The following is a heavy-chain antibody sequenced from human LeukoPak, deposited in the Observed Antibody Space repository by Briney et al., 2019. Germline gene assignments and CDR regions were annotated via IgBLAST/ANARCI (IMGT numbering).Heavy chain of an antibody. J-gene: IGHJ4*02. CDR1: GITLSNYG. D-gene: IGHD3-10*01. CDR2: ISDSGGST. CDR3: AKRGIVIRAVIIVGFHKEAYYFDY. V-gene: IGHV3-23*01. Sequence: PGGSLRLSCAVSGITLSNYGMSWVRQAPGKGLEWVAGISDSGGSTNYADSVKGRFTISRDNPKNMLYLQMNSLRAEDTAVYFCAKRGIVIRAVIIVGFHKEAYYFDYWGQGALVTVSS.